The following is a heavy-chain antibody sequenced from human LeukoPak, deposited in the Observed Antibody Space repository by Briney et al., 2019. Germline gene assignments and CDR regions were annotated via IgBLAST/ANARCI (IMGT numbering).Heavy chain of an antibody. Sequence: GGSLRLSCAASGFTVSSNYMGWVRQAPGKGLEWVSVIYSGGSTYYADSVKGRFTISRDNSKNTLYLQMNSLRTEDTAVYYCARVGSRFFDYWGQGTLVTVSS. CDR3: ARVGSRFFDY. CDR1: GFTVSSNY. V-gene: IGHV3-66*01. CDR2: IYSGGST. J-gene: IGHJ4*02. D-gene: IGHD6-13*01.